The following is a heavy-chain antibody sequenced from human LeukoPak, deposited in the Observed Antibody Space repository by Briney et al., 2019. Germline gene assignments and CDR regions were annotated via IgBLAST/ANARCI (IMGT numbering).Heavy chain of an antibody. CDR2: INRGGDT. Sequence: ASETLSLTCAVSGGSFSGYYWSWIRQPPGEGLQWIGDINRGGDTNYNPSLKSRVTISLDTSNSQFSLRLSSVTAADTAVYYCARGYGSGSYFGYWGQGTLVTVSS. V-gene: IGHV4-34*01. J-gene: IGHJ4*02. D-gene: IGHD3-10*01. CDR3: ARGYGSGSYFGY. CDR1: GGSFSGYY.